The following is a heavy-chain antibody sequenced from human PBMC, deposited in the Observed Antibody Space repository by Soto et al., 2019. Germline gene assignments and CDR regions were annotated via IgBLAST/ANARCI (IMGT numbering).Heavy chain of an antibody. D-gene: IGHD1-7*01. CDR1: GGTFSSYA. Sequence: ASVKVSCKASGGTFSSYAISWVRQAPGQGLEWMGGIIPIFGTANYAQKFQGRVTITADESTSTAYMELSSLRSEDTAVYYCARGDYITGTAYYYGMDVWGQGTTVTVSS. J-gene: IGHJ6*02. CDR3: ARGDYITGTAYYYGMDV. V-gene: IGHV1-69*13. CDR2: IIPIFGTA.